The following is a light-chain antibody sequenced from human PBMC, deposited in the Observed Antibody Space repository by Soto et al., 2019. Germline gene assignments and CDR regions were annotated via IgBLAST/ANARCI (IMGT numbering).Light chain of an antibody. CDR2: GAS. J-gene: IGKJ1*01. Sequence: EIVLTQSPGTLSLSPGERATLSCRADQSVTSNYLAWYQQKPGQAPRLLIYGASSRATGIPDRFSGSGSGTDFTLTISRLEPEDFAVYYGQQYGRSPRTFGRGTKVEIK. CDR3: QQYGRSPRT. CDR1: QSVTSNY. V-gene: IGKV3-20*01.